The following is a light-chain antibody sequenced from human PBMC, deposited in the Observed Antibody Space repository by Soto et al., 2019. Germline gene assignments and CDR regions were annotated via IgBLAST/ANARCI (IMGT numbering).Light chain of an antibody. CDR3: GSDAGSSTVRKWV. CDR2: EGS. V-gene: IGLV2-23*01. CDR1: SSDVGSYNL. J-gene: IGLJ3*02. Sequence: QSALTQPASVSGSPGQAITISCTGTSSDVGSYNLVSWYQQHPGKAPKLMFYEGSKRPSGVSNRFSGSKSGNTASLTISGLQAEDEAEYDGGSDAGSSTVRKWVFGGGTKLTVL.